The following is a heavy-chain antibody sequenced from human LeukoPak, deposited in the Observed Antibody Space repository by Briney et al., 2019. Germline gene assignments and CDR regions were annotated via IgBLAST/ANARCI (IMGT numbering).Heavy chain of an antibody. CDR1: GFTFTNAW. V-gene: IGHV3-15*07. CDR3: STDQGGDILTGC. Sequence: GSLRLSCAASGFTFTNAWIHWVRQAPGKGLEWVGRIKTKSEGGTIDYAAPVRGRFTISRDDSENTLYLQMNSLKTEDTALYYCSTDQGGDILTGCWGQGTLVTVSS. J-gene: IGHJ4*02. CDR2: IKTKSEGGTI. D-gene: IGHD3-9*01.